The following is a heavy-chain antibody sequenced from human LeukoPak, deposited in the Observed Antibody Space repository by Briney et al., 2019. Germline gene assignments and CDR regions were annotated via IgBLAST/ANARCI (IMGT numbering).Heavy chain of an antibody. J-gene: IGHJ6*04. V-gene: IGHV3-30*02. CDR1: GFTFNNYG. CDR3: ARDITSDV. Sequence: WGSLSLSGAASGFTFNNYGMHWVRQGPGKGLECVAFIRAGGSIKYYADSVKGRFTISRDNSKNTLYLQMGSLRAEDMAVYYCARDITSDVCGKGATVTISS. D-gene: IGHD3-10*01. CDR2: IRAGGSIK.